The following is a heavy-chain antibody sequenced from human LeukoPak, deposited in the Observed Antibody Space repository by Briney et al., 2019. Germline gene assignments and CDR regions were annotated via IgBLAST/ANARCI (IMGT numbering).Heavy chain of an antibody. CDR2: ISADNGNT. Sequence: ASVKVSCKAAGYSFTSYGISWVRKAPGQGLEWMGWISADNGNTNYAQKLQGRITMTTDTSTSTAYMELRSLRSDDTAVYYCARELGDNWFDPWGQGTLVTVSS. D-gene: IGHD3-16*01. J-gene: IGHJ5*02. V-gene: IGHV1-18*01. CDR3: ARELGDNWFDP. CDR1: GYSFTSYG.